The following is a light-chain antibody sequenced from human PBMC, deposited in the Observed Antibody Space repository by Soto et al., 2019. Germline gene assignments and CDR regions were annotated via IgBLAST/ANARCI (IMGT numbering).Light chain of an antibody. CDR3: CSYATTDTYVV. J-gene: IGLJ2*01. CDR2: DIN. Sequence: QSALTQPASVSGSPGQSITISCTGTSSDIGGYNYVSWYQQHPGQAPKLMIYDINNRPSGVSNRFSGSKSGNTASLKISGLQAEDEADYYCCSYATTDTYVVFGGGTKLTVL. CDR1: SSDIGGYNY. V-gene: IGLV2-14*03.